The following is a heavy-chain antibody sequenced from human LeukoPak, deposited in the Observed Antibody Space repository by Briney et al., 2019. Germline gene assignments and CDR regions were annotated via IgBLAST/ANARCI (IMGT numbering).Heavy chain of an antibody. CDR1: GGSISHTNYY. CDR2: LYFSGST. V-gene: IGHV4-39*07. J-gene: IGHJ2*01. Sequence: SETLSLTCTVSGGSISHTNYYWGWIRQPPGKGLEWIGSLYFSGSTNYNPSLKSRVTISVDTSKNQFSLKLSSVTAADTAVYYCARVYYSSSYDYWYFDLWGRGTLVTVSS. CDR3: ARVYYSSSYDYWYFDL. D-gene: IGHD6-13*01.